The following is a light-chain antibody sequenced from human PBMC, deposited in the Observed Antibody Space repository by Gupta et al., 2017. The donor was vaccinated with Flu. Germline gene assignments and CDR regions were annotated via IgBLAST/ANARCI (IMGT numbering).Light chain of an antibody. CDR1: SSHIGSHS. CDR3: AAWDYSLLRV. J-gene: IGLJ2*01. CDR2: NNN. Sequence: QSVLTQPPSASGTPGQRVTISCSGRSSHIGSHSVSWYQQPQGTAPNLLIYNNNQRPSGVPDRFSGSKSDTSASLAISGLQAEDEADYYCAAWDYSLLRVFGGGTKVTVL. V-gene: IGLV1-44*01.